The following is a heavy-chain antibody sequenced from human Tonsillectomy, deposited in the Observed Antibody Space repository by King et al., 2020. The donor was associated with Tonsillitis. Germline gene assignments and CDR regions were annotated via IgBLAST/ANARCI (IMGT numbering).Heavy chain of an antibody. J-gene: IGHJ6*03. Sequence: QLVQSGAEVKKPGSSVKVSCKASGGTFSSFAISWVRQAPGQGLEWMGGIITIFGTANYAQKYQGRVTITADKSTSTAYMELNSLRSEDTAVYYCARIQDSEYHDRDKGVDSNYYYMDVWGKGTTVTVSS. V-gene: IGHV1-69*06. CDR2: IITIFGTA. D-gene: IGHD2/OR15-2a*01. CDR1: GGTFSSFA. CDR3: ARIQDSEYHDRDKGVDSNYYYMDV.